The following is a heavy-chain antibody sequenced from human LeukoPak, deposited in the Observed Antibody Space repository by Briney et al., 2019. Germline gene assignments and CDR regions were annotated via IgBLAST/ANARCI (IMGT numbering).Heavy chain of an antibody. J-gene: IGHJ4*02. CDR1: GDSISNYY. D-gene: IGHD4-17*01. CDR2: ISTSGNT. Sequence: PSETLSLTCTVSGDSISNYYWSWIRQPAGKGLEWIGRISTSGNTNYNSSLKSRVTVSVDMSKNQFSLKLSSVTAADTAVYYCAREPGGTVSLHFGYWGQGTPVTVSS. CDR3: AREPGGTVSLHFGY. V-gene: IGHV4-4*07.